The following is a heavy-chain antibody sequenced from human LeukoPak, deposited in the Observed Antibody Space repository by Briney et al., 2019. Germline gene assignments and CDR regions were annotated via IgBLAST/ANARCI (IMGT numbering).Heavy chain of an antibody. J-gene: IGHJ4*02. CDR1: GYTFINYE. D-gene: IGHD1-26*01. V-gene: IGHV1-8*01. Sequence: ASVKVSCKASGYTFINYEINWVRQATGQGLEYMGWMNSNDGNTAYAQKFQGRVTMTRDTSTSTAYMELGSLTSDDTAVYYCARVLWRVGATRAYFDYWGQGTLVTVSS. CDR2: MNSNDGNT. CDR3: ARVLWRVGATRAYFDY.